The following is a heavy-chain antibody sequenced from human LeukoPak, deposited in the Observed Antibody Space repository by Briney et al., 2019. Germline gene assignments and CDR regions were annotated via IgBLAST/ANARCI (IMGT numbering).Heavy chain of an antibody. CDR3: ARVEVNYDILTGYPDAFDI. D-gene: IGHD3-9*01. CDR2: IIPILGIA. J-gene: IGHJ3*02. CDR1: GGTFSSYA. V-gene: IGHV1-69*04. Sequence: SVKVSCKASGGTFSSYAISWVRQAPGQGLEWMGRIIPILGIANYAQKFQGRVTITADESTSTAYMELSSLRSEDTAVYYCARVEVNYDILTGYPDAFDIWGQGTMVTVSS.